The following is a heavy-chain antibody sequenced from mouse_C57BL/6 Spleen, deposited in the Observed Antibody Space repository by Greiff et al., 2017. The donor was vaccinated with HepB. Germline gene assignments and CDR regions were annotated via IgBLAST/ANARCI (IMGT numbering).Heavy chain of an antibody. D-gene: IGHD4-1*01. V-gene: IGHV5-9-1*02. CDR1: GFTFSSYA. J-gene: IGHJ4*01. CDR2: ISSGGDSI. Sequence: VQLKESGEGLVKPGGSLKLSCAASGFTFSSYAMSWVRQTPEKRLEWVAYISSGGDSIYYADTVKGRFTISRDNARNTLYLQMSSLKSEDTAMYYCTRDSPNWDDYAMDYWGQGTSVTVSS. CDR3: TRDSPNWDDYAMDY.